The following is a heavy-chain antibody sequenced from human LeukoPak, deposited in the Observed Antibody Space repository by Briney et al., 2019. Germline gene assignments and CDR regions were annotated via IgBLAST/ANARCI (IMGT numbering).Heavy chain of an antibody. Sequence: GGSLRLSCAASGFTFSSYGMHWVRQAPGKGLEWVAVISYDGSEKYYADSVRGRFTISRDNPKNTLYLRMNSLRAEDTAVYYCARAPKSYWLDYWGQGTLVTVSS. V-gene: IGHV3-30*03. CDR2: ISYDGSEK. CDR1: GFTFSSYG. CDR3: ARAPKSYWLDY. D-gene: IGHD1-26*01. J-gene: IGHJ4*02.